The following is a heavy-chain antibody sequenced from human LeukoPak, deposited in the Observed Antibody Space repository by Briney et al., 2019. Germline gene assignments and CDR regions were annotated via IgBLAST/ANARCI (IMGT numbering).Heavy chain of an antibody. D-gene: IGHD3-16*01. CDR2: IYYSGST. V-gene: IGHV4-59*08. Sequence: PSETPSLTCTVSGGSISSYYWSWIRQPPGKGLEWMGNIYYSGSTNYNSSLKSRVTISVDTSKNQISLKLRSVTAADTAVYYCARKGVSDLYYFDSWGQGTMLTVSS. J-gene: IGHJ4*02. CDR3: ARKGVSDLYYFDS. CDR1: GGSISSYY.